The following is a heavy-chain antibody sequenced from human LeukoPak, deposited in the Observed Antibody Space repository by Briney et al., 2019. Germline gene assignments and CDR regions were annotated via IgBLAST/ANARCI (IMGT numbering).Heavy chain of an antibody. D-gene: IGHD3-10*01. CDR2: ISGSGSDT. CDR3: AKDLGGEDGSGFPGY. J-gene: IGHJ4*02. CDR1: GFTFASYA. V-gene: IGHV3-23*01. Sequence: GGSLRLSCAASGFTFASYAMSWVRQVPGKGLEWVSAISGSGSDTYYADSVKGRFTISRDNSKSTLYLQMNSLRAEDTAVYYCAKDLGGEDGSGFPGYWGRGTLVTVSS.